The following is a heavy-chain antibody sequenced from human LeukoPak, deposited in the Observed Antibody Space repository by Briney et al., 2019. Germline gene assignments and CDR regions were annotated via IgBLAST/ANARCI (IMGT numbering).Heavy chain of an antibody. CDR2: ISSSSSTT. Sequence: GGSLRLSCAASGFTFSSYSMNWVRQAPGKGLEWVSSISSSSSTTYYAESVKGRVTISRDNAKNSLYLQMNSLRAEDTAVYYCARDTGISGSPHWGQGTLVSVSS. D-gene: IGHD1-26*01. CDR1: GFTFSSYS. V-gene: IGHV3-48*01. CDR3: ARDTGISGSPH. J-gene: IGHJ4*02.